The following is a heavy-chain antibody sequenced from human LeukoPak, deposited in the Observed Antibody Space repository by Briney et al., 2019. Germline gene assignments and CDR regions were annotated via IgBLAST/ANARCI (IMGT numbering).Heavy chain of an antibody. CDR1: RFTFSSYG. CDR3: ARVKTMIIVVSLFDY. V-gene: IGHV3-30*02. Sequence: PGGSLRLSCAASRFTFSSYGMHWVRQAPGKGLEWVAFIRFDGSYNYYADSVKGRFTISRDNSKNTLYLQMNSLRAEDTAVYYCARVKTMIIVVSLFDYWGQGTLVTVSS. J-gene: IGHJ4*02. CDR2: IRFDGSYN. D-gene: IGHD3-22*01.